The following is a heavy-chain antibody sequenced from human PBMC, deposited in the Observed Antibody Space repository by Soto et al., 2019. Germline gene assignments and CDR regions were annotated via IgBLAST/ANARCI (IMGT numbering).Heavy chain of an antibody. D-gene: IGHD3-10*01. V-gene: IGHV4-39*07. CDR2: IYYSGST. CDR3: AKDGKMRTKVWFPTGYGMDV. J-gene: IGHJ6*02. Sequence: SETLSLTCPVSGGSLSSSSYYWGRHHPPPGKGLEWIGSIYYSGSTYYNPSLKSRVTISVDTSKNQFSLKLSSVTAEDTALYYCAKDGKMRTKVWFPTGYGMDVWGQGTTVTVSS. CDR1: GGSLSSSSYY.